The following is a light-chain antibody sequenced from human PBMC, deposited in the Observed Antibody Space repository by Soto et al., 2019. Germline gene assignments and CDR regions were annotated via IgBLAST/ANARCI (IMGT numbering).Light chain of an antibody. CDR1: SSDVGSYNL. J-gene: IGLJ2*01. CDR3: CSYAGSSTSLV. CDR2: EGS. Sequence: QLVLTQPASVSGSPGQSITISCTGTSSDVGSYNLVSWYQQHPGKAPKLMIYEGSKRPSGVSNRFSGSKSGNTASLTISGLQAEDEADYYCCSYAGSSTSLVFGGGTQLTVL. V-gene: IGLV2-23*01.